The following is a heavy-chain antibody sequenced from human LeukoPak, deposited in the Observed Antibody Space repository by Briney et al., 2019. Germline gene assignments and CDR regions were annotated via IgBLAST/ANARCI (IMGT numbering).Heavy chain of an antibody. Sequence: PGGSLRLSCAASGFTFSSYGMHWVRQAPGKGLEWVAFIRYDGSNKYYADSVKGRFTISRDNSKNTLYLQMNSLRAEDTAVYYCAKDFHAVLLWFGEYFDYWGQGTLVTVSS. CDR1: GFTFSSYG. CDR3: AKDFHAVLLWFGEYFDY. J-gene: IGHJ4*02. D-gene: IGHD3-10*01. V-gene: IGHV3-30*02. CDR2: IRYDGSNK.